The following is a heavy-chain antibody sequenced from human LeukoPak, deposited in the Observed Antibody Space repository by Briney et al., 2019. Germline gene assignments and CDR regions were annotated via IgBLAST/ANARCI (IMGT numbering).Heavy chain of an antibody. J-gene: IGHJ4*02. V-gene: IGHV3-23*01. Sequence: PGGSLRLSCAASGFTFSSYAMSWVCQAPARGLEWVSSLRGGGETFYANSVKGRFTLSRDESRNTVYLQMNNLRVEDTAVYFCAKASWVSSADAVLWGQGTLATVSS. D-gene: IGHD3-16*01. CDR2: LRGGGET. CDR3: AKASWVSSADAVL. CDR1: GFTFSSYA.